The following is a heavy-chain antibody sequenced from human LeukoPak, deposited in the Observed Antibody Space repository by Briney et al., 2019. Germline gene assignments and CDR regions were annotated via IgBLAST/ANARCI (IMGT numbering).Heavy chain of an antibody. V-gene: IGHV1-8*01. CDR3: ARGKLERRGIYGMDV. CDR1: GYTFTSYD. D-gene: IGHD1-1*01. J-gene: IGHJ6*02. CDR2: MNPNSGNT. Sequence: ASVKVSCKASGYTFTSYDINWVRQATGQGLEWMGWMNPNSGNTGYAQKFQGRDTMTRNTSISTAYMELSSLRSEDTAVYYCARGKLERRGIYGMDVWGQGTTVTVSS.